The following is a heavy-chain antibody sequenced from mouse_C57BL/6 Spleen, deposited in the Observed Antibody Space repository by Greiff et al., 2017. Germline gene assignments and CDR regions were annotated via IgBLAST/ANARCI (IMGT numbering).Heavy chain of an antibody. CDR1: GYTCTDYE. CDR3: TRKDD. J-gene: IGHJ4*01. Sequence: VQLQQSGAELVRPGASGTRAGKAAGYTCTDYEMHWVKQTPVHGLEGSGAREPETGGTAYNQKFKGKAILTAEKSSSTAYMERRSLTSEDSAVYYCTRKDDWGQGTSVTVSS. V-gene: IGHV1-15*01. CDR2: REPETGGT.